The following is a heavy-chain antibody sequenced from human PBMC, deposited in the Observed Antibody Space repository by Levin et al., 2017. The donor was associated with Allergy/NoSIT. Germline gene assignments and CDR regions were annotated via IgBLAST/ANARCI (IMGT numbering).Heavy chain of an antibody. Sequence: KASETLSLTCTVSGGSISSSEYCWGWIRQPPGKGLEWIGNIFYSGTTYYNPSLKSRVTISVDTSKNQFSLKLKSVTAADTAVYFCAERFSSSWSRGEAFDIWGQGTMVTVSS. V-gene: IGHV4-39*01. CDR2: IFYSGTT. D-gene: IGHD6-13*01. J-gene: IGHJ3*02. CDR3: AERFSSSWSRGEAFDI. CDR1: GGSISSSEYC.